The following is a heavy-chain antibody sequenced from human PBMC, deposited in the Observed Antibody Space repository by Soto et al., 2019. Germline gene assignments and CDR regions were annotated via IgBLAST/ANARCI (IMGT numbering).Heavy chain of an antibody. J-gene: IGHJ5*02. Sequence: QVQLVQSGAEVKKPGASVKVSCKASGYTFTSYGISWVRQAPGQGLEWMGWISAYNGNTNYAQKLQGRVTMTTDTPRSTAYRELRSLKSDDTAVYYCAREAAVAPPTPGGKGTRATAPS. CDR3: AREAAVAPPTP. CDR2: ISAYNGNT. CDR1: GYTFTSYG. D-gene: IGHD6-19*01. V-gene: IGHV1-18*01.